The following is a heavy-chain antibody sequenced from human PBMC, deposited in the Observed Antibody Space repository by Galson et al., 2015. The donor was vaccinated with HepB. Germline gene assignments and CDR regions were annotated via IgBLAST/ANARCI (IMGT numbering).Heavy chain of an antibody. CDR3: AKKAVEGGHWCFDI. D-gene: IGHD3-16*01. Sequence: SLRLSCAASGLSFSTYRMNWVRQAPGKGLDWVSCISSTSTYIAYTDSVKGRFTISRDNAKSSVYLQMNDLRAEYTAVYFCAKKAVEGGHWCFDIWGRGTLVTVSS. CDR1: GLSFSTYR. V-gene: IGHV3-21*01. CDR2: ISSTSTYI. J-gene: IGHJ2*01.